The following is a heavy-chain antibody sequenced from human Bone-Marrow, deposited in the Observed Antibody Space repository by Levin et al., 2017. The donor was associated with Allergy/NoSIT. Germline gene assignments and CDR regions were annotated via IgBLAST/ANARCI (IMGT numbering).Heavy chain of an antibody. Sequence: GGSLRLSCAASGFTFSSYAMSWVRQAPGKGLEWVSAISGSGGSTYYADSVKGRFTISRDNSKNTLYLQMNSLRAEDTAVYYCAKCRKYYDSSGYFSAIDYWGQGTLVTVSS. J-gene: IGHJ4*02. CDR2: ISGSGGST. CDR1: GFTFSSYA. D-gene: IGHD3-22*01. CDR3: AKCRKYYDSSGYFSAIDY. V-gene: IGHV3-23*01.